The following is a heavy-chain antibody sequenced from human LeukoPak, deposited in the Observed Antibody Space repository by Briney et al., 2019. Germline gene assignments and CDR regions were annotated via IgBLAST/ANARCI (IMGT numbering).Heavy chain of an antibody. V-gene: IGHV4-4*07. J-gene: IGHJ2*01. CDR2: IYTSGST. CDR1: GGSISSHY. CDR3: ARDLRQRDWYFDL. Sequence: PSETLSITCTVSGGSISSHYWSWIRQPAGKGVEWIGRIYTSGSTNYNPSLKSRVTMSVDTSKNQFSLKLSSVTSADTAVYYCARDLRQRDWYFDLWGRGTLVTVSS.